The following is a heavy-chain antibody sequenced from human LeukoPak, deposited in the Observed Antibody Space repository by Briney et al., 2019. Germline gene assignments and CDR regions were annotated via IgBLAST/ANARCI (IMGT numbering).Heavy chain of an antibody. V-gene: IGHV4-34*01. CDR3: ARSLRTSWSSRADWFDP. CDR1: GGSFSGYY. Sequence: PSETPSLTCAVYGGSFSGYYWSWIRQPPGKGLEWIGEINHSGSTNYNPSLKSRVTISVDTSKNQFSLKLSSVTAADTAVYYCARSLRTSWSSRADWFDPWGQGTLVTVSS. J-gene: IGHJ5*02. CDR2: INHSGST. D-gene: IGHD2-2*01.